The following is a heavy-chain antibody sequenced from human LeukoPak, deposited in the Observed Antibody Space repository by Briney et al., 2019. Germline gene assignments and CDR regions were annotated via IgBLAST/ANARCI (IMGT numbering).Heavy chain of an antibody. CDR3: ASSGSYRFDY. CDR1: GFTFSDYC. V-gene: IGHV3-11*01. CDR2: IKSSGSPI. Sequence: GGSLRLSCAASGFTFSDYCMAWIRQAPGKGLEWVSYIKSSGSPIYYADSVKGRFTVSRDNAKNSLYLQMNSLRAEDTAVYYCASSGSYRFDYWGQGTLVTVSS. J-gene: IGHJ4*02. D-gene: IGHD1-26*01.